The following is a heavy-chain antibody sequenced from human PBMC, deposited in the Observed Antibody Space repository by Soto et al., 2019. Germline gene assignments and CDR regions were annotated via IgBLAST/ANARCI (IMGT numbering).Heavy chain of an antibody. CDR3: ARDPTYYDILTGPLGAFDI. CDR1: GGSIGGYY. Sequence: PSETLSLTCTVSGGSIGGYYWSWIRQSPGKGLEWIGYIYYSGSTNYNPSLKSRVTISVDTSKNQFSLKLSSVTAADTAVYYCARDPTYYDILTGPLGAFDIWGQGTMVTVSS. D-gene: IGHD3-9*01. CDR2: IYYSGST. V-gene: IGHV4-59*01. J-gene: IGHJ3*02.